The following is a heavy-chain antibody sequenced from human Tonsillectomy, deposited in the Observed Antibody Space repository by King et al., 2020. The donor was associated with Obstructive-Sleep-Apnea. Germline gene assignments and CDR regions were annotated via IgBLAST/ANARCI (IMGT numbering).Heavy chain of an antibody. Sequence: VQLVESGGGVVQPGRSLRLSCAASGFTFSSNGMHWVRQAPGKGLEWVAGIWYDGSNKYYADSVKGRFTISRDNSKNTLYLQMNSLRAEDTAVYYCARDNYDILTGYYGLFDYWGQGTLVTVSS. CDR1: GFTFSSNG. CDR2: IWYDGSNK. D-gene: IGHD3-9*01. J-gene: IGHJ4*02. CDR3: ARDNYDILTGYYGLFDY. V-gene: IGHV3-33*01.